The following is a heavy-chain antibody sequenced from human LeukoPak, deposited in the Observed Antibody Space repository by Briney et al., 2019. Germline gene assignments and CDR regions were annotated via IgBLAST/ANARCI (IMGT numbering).Heavy chain of an antibody. CDR3: ARYKTEHSGNFDAFDV. D-gene: IGHD5-12*01. Sequence: ASVTVSFSSSVSTFFTYGINWVRQAPGPGLEWMGWISIYNGNRNYAKKFQGRVTMTTVSSTSTAYMELRSLRSDGAAVYYCARYKTEHSGNFDAFDVWGQGTMVTVSS. V-gene: IGHV1-18*01. CDR2: ISIYNGNR. J-gene: IGHJ3*01. CDR1: VSTFFTYG.